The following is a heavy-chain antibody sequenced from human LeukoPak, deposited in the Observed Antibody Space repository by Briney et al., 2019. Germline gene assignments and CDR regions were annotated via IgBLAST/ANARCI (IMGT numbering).Heavy chain of an antibody. J-gene: IGHJ4*02. CDR1: GYSFTSYW. D-gene: IGHD1-26*01. V-gene: IGHV5-51*01. CDR2: IYPGDSDT. CDR3: ARSSTTLWELFDY. Sequence: GESLKISCKGSGYSFTSYWIAWVRQMPGKGLEWMGIIYPGDSDTRYSPSFQGQVAISADKSISTAYLQWSSLKASDTAMYYCARSSTTLWELFDYWGQGTLVTVSS.